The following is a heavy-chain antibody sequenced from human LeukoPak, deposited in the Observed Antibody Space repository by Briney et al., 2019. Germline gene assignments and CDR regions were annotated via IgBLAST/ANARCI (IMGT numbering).Heavy chain of an antibody. Sequence: ASVKVSCKAFGYTFTSNYIHWVRQAPGQGLEWMGMIYPRDGSTNYAQKFQGRVTITADESTSTAYMELSSLRSEDTAVYYCARAAYYYDSSGTFDYWGQGTLVTVSS. CDR1: GYTFTSNY. CDR2: IYPRDGST. CDR3: ARAAYYYDSSGTFDY. V-gene: IGHV1-46*01. D-gene: IGHD3-22*01. J-gene: IGHJ4*02.